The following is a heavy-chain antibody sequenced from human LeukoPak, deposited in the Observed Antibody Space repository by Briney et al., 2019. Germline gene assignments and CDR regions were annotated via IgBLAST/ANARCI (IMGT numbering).Heavy chain of an antibody. D-gene: IGHD3-16*02. V-gene: IGHV1-69*13. CDR3: ARDRRMITFGGVIVNHDAFDI. J-gene: IGHJ3*02. CDR2: IIPIFGTA. Sequence: SVKVSCKASGYTFTSYYMHWVRQAPGQGLEWMGGIIPIFGTANYAQKFQGRVTITADESTSTAYMELSSLRSEDTAVYYCARDRRMITFGGVIVNHDAFDIWGQGTMVTVSS. CDR1: GYTFTSYY.